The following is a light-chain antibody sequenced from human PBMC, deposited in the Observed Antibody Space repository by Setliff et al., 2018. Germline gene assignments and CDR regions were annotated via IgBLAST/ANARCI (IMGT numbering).Light chain of an antibody. CDR1: SSNFGSRS. Sequence: QSALTQPPSASGTPGQRVTVSCSGSSSNFGSRSVSWFQQLPGTPPKLLIYSNNQRPSGVPDRFSGSKSGSSASLAISGLQSEDEADYYRAAENDNLNGYVFGTGTKVTVL. CDR3: AAENDNLNGYV. J-gene: IGLJ1*01. CDR2: SNN. V-gene: IGLV1-44*01.